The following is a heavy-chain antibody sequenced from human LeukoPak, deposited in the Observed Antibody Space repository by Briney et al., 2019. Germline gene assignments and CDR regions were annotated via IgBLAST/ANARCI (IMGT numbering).Heavy chain of an antibody. CDR3: ARSIPFGYCSSTSCDQGAFDY. V-gene: IGHV3-11*06. CDR1: GFTFSDYY. Sequence: GGSLGLSCAASGFTFSDYYRSWIRQAPGKGLEWVSYISSSSSYTNYADSVKGRFTISRDNAKNSLYLQMNSLRAQDTAVYYCARSIPFGYCSSTSCDQGAFDYWGQGTVVTVSS. J-gene: IGHJ4*02. CDR2: ISSSSSYT. D-gene: IGHD2-2*01.